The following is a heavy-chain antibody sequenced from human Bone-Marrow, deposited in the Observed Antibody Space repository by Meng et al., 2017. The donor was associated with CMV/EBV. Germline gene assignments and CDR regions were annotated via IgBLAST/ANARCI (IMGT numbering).Heavy chain of an antibody. CDR3: ARDIRAFDI. CDR1: GFTFKTYT. Sequence: GESLKISCAASGFTFKTYTMNWVRQAPGQGLEWVSSISATSSSIYYADSVKGRFTISRDNAKNSLYLQMNSLRAEDTALYHCARDIRAFDIWGQGTMVTVSS. J-gene: IGHJ3*02. V-gene: IGHV3-21*04. CDR2: ISATSSSI.